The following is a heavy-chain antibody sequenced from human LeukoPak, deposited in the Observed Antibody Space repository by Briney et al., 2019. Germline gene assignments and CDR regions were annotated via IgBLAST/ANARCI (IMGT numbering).Heavy chain of an antibody. V-gene: IGHV1-18*01. J-gene: IGHJ6*02. CDR2: ISAYNGNT. CDR3: ARESSSYFGMDV. Sequence: ASVKVSCKASGYTFTSYGISWVRQAPGQGLEWMGWISAYNGNTNYAQKLQGRVTMTTDTSTSTAYVELRSLRSDDTVVYYCARESSSYFGMDVWGQGTTVTVSS. D-gene: IGHD6-6*01. CDR1: GYTFTSYG.